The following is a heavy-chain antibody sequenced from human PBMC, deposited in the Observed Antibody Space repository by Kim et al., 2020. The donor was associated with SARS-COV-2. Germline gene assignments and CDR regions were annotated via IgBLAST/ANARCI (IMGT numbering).Heavy chain of an antibody. CDR2: HSGST. CDR3: ARAGGGS. Sequence: HSGSTNYNPYLKSRVTISVDTSKNQFSLKLSSVTAADTAVYYCARAGGGSWGQGTLVTVSS. V-gene: IGHV4-34*01. D-gene: IGHD2-15*01. J-gene: IGHJ4*02.